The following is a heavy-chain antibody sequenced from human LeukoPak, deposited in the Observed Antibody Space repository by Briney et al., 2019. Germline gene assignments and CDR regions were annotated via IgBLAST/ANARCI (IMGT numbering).Heavy chain of an antibody. J-gene: IGHJ4*02. CDR2: ISYDGSNE. D-gene: IGHD2-21*01. Sequence: HPGGSLRLSCAASGFTFSNAWMNWVRQAPGKGLEWVAVISYDGSNEYYADSVKGRFTISRDNSKNTLYLQMSSLRAEDTAVYYCAKEFNRGLPDYWGQGTLVTVPS. V-gene: IGHV3-30*18. CDR3: AKEFNRGLPDY. CDR1: GFTFSNAW.